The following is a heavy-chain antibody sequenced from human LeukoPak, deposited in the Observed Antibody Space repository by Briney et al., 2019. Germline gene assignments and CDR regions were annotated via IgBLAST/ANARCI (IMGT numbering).Heavy chain of an antibody. CDR1: GFTFGDYA. V-gene: IGHV3-49*04. CDR3: TSTPSYDSSGYNYSDDY. D-gene: IGHD3-22*01. Sequence: GGSLRLSCTASGFTFGDYAINWVRQAPGKGLEWLGFIRSKAYGGTTVYAASVKGRFTISRDDSKSIAYLQMNSLKTEDTAVYYCTSTPSYDSSGYNYSDDYWGQGTLVTVSS. J-gene: IGHJ4*02. CDR2: IRSKAYGGTT.